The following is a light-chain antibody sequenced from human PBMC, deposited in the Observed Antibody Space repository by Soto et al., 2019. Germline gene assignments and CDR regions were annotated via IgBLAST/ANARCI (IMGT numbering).Light chain of an antibody. CDR3: QQYSFLPRT. Sequence: EIALTQSPGTLSLSPGERATLSCWASQNVLSNYLAWYQQKPGQAPRLLIYGASTRATGIPARFGGSGSGTDFTLTISRLEPEDFAVYYCQQYSFLPRTVGQGTKVDI. J-gene: IGKJ1*01. V-gene: IGKV3-20*01. CDR1: QNVLSNY. CDR2: GAS.